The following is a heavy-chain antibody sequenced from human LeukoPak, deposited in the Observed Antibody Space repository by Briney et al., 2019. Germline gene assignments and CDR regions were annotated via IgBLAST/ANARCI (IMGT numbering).Heavy chain of an antibody. J-gene: IGHJ5*02. CDR2: IYTSGSP. CDR1: GGSISSYY. D-gene: IGHD3-3*01. Sequence: SETLSLTCTVSGGSISSYYWSWIRQPAGKGLEWIGRIYTSGSPNYNPSLKCRVTMSVDTSKNQFSLKLSSVTAADTAVYYCARDHRDFWNPTDWFDPWGQGTLVTVSS. CDR3: ARDHRDFWNPTDWFDP. V-gene: IGHV4-4*07.